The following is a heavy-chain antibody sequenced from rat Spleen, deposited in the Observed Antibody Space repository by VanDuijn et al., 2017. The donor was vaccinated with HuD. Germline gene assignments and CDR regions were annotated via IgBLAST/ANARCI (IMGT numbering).Heavy chain of an antibody. V-gene: IGHV5-31*01. J-gene: IGHJ2*01. D-gene: IGHD1-12*02. CDR1: GFTFNNYW. CDR3: TTDTFYDVTYYPGGFDY. Sequence: EVELVESGGGLVQPGTSLKLSCVASGFTFNNYWLSWVRQTPGKGLDWVASITKDGGSLFYRDSVKGRFTVSRDNEQNTLYLQMNSLKSEDTATYYCTTDTFYDVTYYPGGFDYWGQGVMVTVSS. CDR2: ITKDGGSL.